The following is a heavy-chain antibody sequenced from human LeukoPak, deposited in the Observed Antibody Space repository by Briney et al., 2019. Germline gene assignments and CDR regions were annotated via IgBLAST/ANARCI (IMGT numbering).Heavy chain of an antibody. V-gene: IGHV4-39*01. CDR2: IYFSGIT. D-gene: IGHD1-14*01. Sequence: SETLSLTCTVSGGSISITNYYWGWIRQPPGEGLEWIGSIYFSGITHYNPSLKSRVTISVDTSKNQFSLKLRSVTAADTAVYYCARHFNLDAFDIWGQGTMVTVSS. CDR3: ARHFNLDAFDI. CDR1: GGSISITNYY. J-gene: IGHJ3*02.